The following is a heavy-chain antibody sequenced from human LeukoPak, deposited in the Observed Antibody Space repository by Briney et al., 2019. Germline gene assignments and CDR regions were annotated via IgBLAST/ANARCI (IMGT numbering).Heavy chain of an antibody. J-gene: IGHJ4*02. Sequence: GESLRLSCAASGFTFSSYSMNWVRQAPGKGLEWVSSISSSSSYIYYADSVKGRFTISRDNAKNSLYLQMNSLRAEDTAVYYCARVKGALAAAGLDYWGQGALVTASS. CDR1: GFTFSSYS. D-gene: IGHD6-13*01. CDR3: ARVKGALAAAGLDY. CDR2: ISSSSSYI. V-gene: IGHV3-21*01.